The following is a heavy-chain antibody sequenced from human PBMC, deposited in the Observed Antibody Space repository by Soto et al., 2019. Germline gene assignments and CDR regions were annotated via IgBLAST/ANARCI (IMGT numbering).Heavy chain of an antibody. CDR2: IKSTTDGGTT. J-gene: IGHJ4*02. D-gene: IGHD6-19*01. Sequence: EVQLVESGGGLVKPGGSLRLSCAASGFTFSNAWMNWGRQAPGKGLEWVGRIKSTTDGGTTDYAAPVKGRFTISRDDSKNTLYLQMNSLKAEDTAVYYCTTHPWAVADYWGQGTLVTVSS. V-gene: IGHV3-15*07. CDR1: GFTFSNAW. CDR3: TTHPWAVADY.